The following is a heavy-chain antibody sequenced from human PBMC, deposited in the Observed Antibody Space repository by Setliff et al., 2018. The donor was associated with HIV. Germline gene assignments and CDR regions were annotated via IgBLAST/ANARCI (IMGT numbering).Heavy chain of an antibody. CDR2: VSFTGSA. Sequence: SETLSLTSTVSGASITSHYWNWIRQPPGKGLEWIGCVSFTGSANYNPSLKGRVSISVDTSKNQFSMKLSSVIAADTAVYYCARDLNRGYSGYVYNWFDPWGQGTLVTVSS. D-gene: IGHD5-12*01. CDR3: ARDLNRGYSGYVYNWFDP. V-gene: IGHV4-59*11. J-gene: IGHJ5*02. CDR1: GASITSHY.